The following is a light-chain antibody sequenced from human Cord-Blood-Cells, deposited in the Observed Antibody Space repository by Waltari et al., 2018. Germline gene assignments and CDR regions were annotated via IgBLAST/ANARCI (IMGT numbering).Light chain of an antibody. CDR2: WAS. CDR3: HQSSSLRWT. J-gene: IGKJ1*01. V-gene: IGKV4-1*01. Sequence: DIVMTQSPDSLAVSLGERATINCKSSQSVLYSSNNKNYLAWYQQKPGQPPKLLIYWASTRESGVPDRFSGSGSGTDFTLTISSLQAEDAATYYCHQSSSLRWTFGQGTKVEIK. CDR1: QSVLYSSNNKNY.